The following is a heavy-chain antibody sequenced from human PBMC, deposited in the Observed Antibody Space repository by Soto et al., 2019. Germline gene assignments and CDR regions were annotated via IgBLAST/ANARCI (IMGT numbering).Heavy chain of an antibody. CDR2: ISYGGSNK. CDR3: ARDPRPYDILSGYGY. CDR1: GFTFSSYW. V-gene: IGHV3-30-3*01. D-gene: IGHD3-9*01. Sequence: GGSLRLSCAASGFTFSSYWMTWVRQAPGKGLEWVAVISYGGSNKHYADSVKGRFTISRDNSKNTLYLQMNSLRAEDTAVYYCARDPRPYDILSGYGYWGQGTLVTVSS. J-gene: IGHJ4*02.